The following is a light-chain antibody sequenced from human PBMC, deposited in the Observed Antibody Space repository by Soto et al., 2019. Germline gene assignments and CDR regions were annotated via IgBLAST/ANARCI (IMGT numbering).Light chain of an antibody. CDR1: QSVSRNS. Sequence: EIVLTQSPGTLCLSPGERATLSCRASQSVSRNSLAWYQQQPGQAPRLLIYGASSRATDIPDRFSGSGSGTVFPLIVSRLEPEDFAVYFCQQYGTSPPTFGRGTKVDIK. J-gene: IGKJ3*01. V-gene: IGKV3-20*01. CDR2: GAS. CDR3: QQYGTSPPT.